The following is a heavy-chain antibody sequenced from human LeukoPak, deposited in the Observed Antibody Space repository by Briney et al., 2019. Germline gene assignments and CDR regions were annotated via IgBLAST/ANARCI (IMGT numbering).Heavy chain of an antibody. CDR2: INHNGNVN. Sequence: GGSLRLSCAASGFTFSNYGMHWVRQAPGKGLEWVASINHNGNVNYYVDSVKGRFTISRDNAKNSLYLQMSNLRAEDTAVYFCARGGGLDVWGQGATVTVSS. J-gene: IGHJ6*02. CDR3: ARGGGLDV. D-gene: IGHD3-16*01. V-gene: IGHV3-7*03. CDR1: GFTFSNYG.